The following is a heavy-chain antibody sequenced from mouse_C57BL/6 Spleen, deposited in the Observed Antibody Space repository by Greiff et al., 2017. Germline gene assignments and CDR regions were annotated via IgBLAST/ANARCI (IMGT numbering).Heavy chain of an antibody. D-gene: IGHD2-3*01. V-gene: IGHV7-3*01. CDR3: ARYDGYYGY. CDR2: IRNKANGYTT. CDR1: GFTFTDYY. J-gene: IGHJ2*01. Sequence: EVHLVESGAGLVQPGGSLSLSCAASGFTFTDYYMSWVRQPPGKALEWLGFIRNKANGYTTEYSSSVKGRFTISRDNSQNILYLQMNALRAEDSATYYCARYDGYYGYWGQGTTLTVSS.